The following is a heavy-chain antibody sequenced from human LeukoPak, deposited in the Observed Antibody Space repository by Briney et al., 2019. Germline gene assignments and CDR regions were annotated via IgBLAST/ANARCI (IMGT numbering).Heavy chain of an antibody. CDR3: AREHTLDY. Sequence: GGSLRLSCAASGFSVSNNYMSWVRQAPGKGLEWVSSIYSGGSTYYADSVKGRFTISRDNSRNTLYLQMNSLRAEDTAVYYCAREHTLDYWGQGTLVTVSS. CDR1: GFSVSNNY. J-gene: IGHJ4*02. D-gene: IGHD2-21*01. CDR2: IYSGGST. V-gene: IGHV3-66*02.